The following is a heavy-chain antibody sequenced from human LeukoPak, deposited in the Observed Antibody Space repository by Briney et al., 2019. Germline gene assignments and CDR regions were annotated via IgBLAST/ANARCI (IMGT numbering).Heavy chain of an antibody. CDR3: ARPVGAGDQYYFDY. CDR1: GGSISSGSYY. CDR2: IYTSGST. V-gene: IGHV4-61*02. Sequence: SETLSLTCTVSGGSISSGSYYWSWIRQPAGKGLEWIGRIYTSGSTNYNPSLKSRVTISVDTSKNQFSLKLSSVTAADTAVYYCARPVGAGDQYYFDYWGQGTLVTVSS. D-gene: IGHD1-26*01. J-gene: IGHJ4*02.